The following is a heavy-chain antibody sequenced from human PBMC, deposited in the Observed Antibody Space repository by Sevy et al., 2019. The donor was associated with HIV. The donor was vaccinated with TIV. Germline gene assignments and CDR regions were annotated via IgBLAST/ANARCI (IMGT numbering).Heavy chain of an antibody. V-gene: IGHV3-23*01. J-gene: IGHJ6*02. CDR2: ISGGGGDT. D-gene: IGHD3-22*01. CDR3: AKVDCSGYYEPYYYYGMDV. CDR1: GFTFSTYA. Sequence: GGSLRLSCAASGFTFSTYAMSWVRQAPGKGLEWVSGISGGGGDTSHADSVKGRFTISRDNSKNTLYLQMNSLRAEDTAVYYCAKVDCSGYYEPYYYYGMDVLGQGTTVTVSS.